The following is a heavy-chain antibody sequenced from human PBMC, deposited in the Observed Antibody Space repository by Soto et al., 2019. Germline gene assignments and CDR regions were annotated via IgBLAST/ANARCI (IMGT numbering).Heavy chain of an antibody. Sequence: ASVKVSCKASGGTFSSYAISWVRQAPGQGLEWMGGIIPIFGTANYAQKFQGRVTITADESTSTAYMELSSLRSEDTAVYYCARQFFGVDVSPNYYYGMDVWGQGTTVTVSS. CDR2: IIPIFGTA. V-gene: IGHV1-69*13. J-gene: IGHJ6*02. D-gene: IGHD3-3*01. CDR3: ARQFFGVDVSPNYYYGMDV. CDR1: GGTFSSYA.